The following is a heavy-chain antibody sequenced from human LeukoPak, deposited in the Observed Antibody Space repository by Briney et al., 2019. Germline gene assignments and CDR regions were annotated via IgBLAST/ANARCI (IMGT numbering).Heavy chain of an antibody. J-gene: IGHJ5*02. CDR3: AREGGGSYSRGWFDP. CDR1: GDSMISGGFS. D-gene: IGHD1-26*01. V-gene: IGHV4-30-4*07. CDR2: IYYSGST. Sequence: PSETLSLTCAVSGDSMISGGFSWSWIRPPPGKGLEWIGYIYYSGSTFYNPSLKSRVTISIDTSTNEFFLNVNSVTAADTAVYFCAREGGGSYSRGWFDPWGQGTLVTVSS.